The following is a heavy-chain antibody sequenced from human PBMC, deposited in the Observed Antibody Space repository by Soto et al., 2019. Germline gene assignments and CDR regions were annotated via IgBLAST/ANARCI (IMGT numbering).Heavy chain of an antibody. CDR1: GYTFTSYD. CDR3: ARGFGYSSGWYAGYYYYGMDV. V-gene: IGHV1-8*01. CDR2: MNPNSGNT. J-gene: IGHJ6*02. Sequence: ASVKVSCKASGYTFTSYDINWVRQATGQGLEWMGWMNPNSGNTGYAQKFQGRVTMTRNTSISTAYMELSSLRSEDTAVYYCARGFGYSSGWYAGYYYYGMDVWGQGTTVTVSS. D-gene: IGHD6-19*01.